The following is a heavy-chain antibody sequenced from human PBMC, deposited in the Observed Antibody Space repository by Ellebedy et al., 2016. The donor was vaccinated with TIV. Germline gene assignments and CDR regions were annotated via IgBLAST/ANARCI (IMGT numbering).Heavy chain of an antibody. J-gene: IGHJ5*02. V-gene: IGHV2-5*01. D-gene: IGHD6-13*01. CDR3: AHYTAATGGGWFDP. Sequence: SGPTLVKPTQTLTLTCTFSGFLLSPIGGTVGWIRQPPGKTLDWLALIYWNGDKAYSPSLKSRVTITKDTSKNQVVLTMTNMEPVDTATYYCAHYTAATGGGWFDPWGQGTLVTVSP. CDR1: GFLLSPIGGT. CDR2: IYWNGDK.